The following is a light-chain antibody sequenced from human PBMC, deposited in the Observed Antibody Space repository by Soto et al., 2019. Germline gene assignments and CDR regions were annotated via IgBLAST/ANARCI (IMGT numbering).Light chain of an antibody. CDR1: QSVSSDY. V-gene: IGKV3-20*01. CDR2: GAS. J-gene: IGKJ1*01. CDR3: QQYSNWPWT. Sequence: EIVLTQSPGTLSLSPGERATLSCRASQSVSSDYLAWYHQKPGQPPRLLIYGASSRATGIPDRFSGSGSGTDFTLTISSLQSEDFAVYSCQQYSNWPWTFGQGTKVEIK.